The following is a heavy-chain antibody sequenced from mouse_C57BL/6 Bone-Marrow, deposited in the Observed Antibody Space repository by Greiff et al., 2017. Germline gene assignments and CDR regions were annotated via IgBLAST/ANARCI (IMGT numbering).Heavy chain of an antibody. CDR2: IDPETGGT. V-gene: IGHV1-15*01. D-gene: IGHD1-1*01. CDR1: GYTFTDYE. J-gene: IGHJ2*01. CDR3: TSFNYYGSSSDY. Sequence: VKLVESGAELVRPGASVTLSCKASGYTFTDYEMHWVKQTPVHGLEWIGAIDPETGGTAYNQKFKGKAILTADKSSSTAYMELRSLTSEDSAVYYCTSFNYYGSSSDYWGQGTTLTGSS.